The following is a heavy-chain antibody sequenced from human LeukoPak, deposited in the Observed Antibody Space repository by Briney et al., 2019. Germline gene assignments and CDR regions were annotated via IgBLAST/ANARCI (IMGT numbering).Heavy chain of an antibody. Sequence: ASVKVSCKASGYTFTSYGLSWVRQAPGQGLEWMGWISAYNGNTNYAQKLQGRVTMTTDTYTSTDYIELRSLRSDDTAVYYCARVRSFCSSTSCFAPDFDYWGQGTLVTVSS. CDR2: ISAYNGNT. CDR1: GYTFTSYG. J-gene: IGHJ4*02. CDR3: ARVRSFCSSTSCFAPDFDY. V-gene: IGHV1-18*01. D-gene: IGHD2-2*01.